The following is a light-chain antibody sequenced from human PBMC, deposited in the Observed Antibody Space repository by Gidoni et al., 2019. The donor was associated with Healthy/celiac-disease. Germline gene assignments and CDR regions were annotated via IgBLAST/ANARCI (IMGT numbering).Light chain of an antibody. J-gene: IGLJ2*01. CDR3: AAWDDSLNGLVV. CDR1: SSNIGSNT. V-gene: IGLV1-44*01. CDR2: SNN. Sequence: QSVLTQPPSASGTPGQSVTISCSGSSSNIGSNTVNWYQQLPGTAPKLLIYSNNQRPSGVPDRFSGSKSGTSASLAISGLQSEDEADYYCAAWDDSLNGLVVFGGGTKLTVL.